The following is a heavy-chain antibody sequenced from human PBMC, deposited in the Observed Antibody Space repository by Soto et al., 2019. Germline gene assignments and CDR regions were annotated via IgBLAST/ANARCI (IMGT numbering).Heavy chain of an antibody. J-gene: IGHJ6*02. Sequence: EVQLVESGGGLVQPGGSLRISCAASGFTFSSYSMNWVRRAPGKGLEWVSYSSSSSSNIYNADSVKGRFTISRDNAKKSLYLQMNSLRDEDTAVYYCARDGDYQDQYGMDVWGQGTTVTVSS. CDR1: GFTFSSYS. CDR2: SSSSSSNI. D-gene: IGHD4-17*01. CDR3: ARDGDYQDQYGMDV. V-gene: IGHV3-48*02.